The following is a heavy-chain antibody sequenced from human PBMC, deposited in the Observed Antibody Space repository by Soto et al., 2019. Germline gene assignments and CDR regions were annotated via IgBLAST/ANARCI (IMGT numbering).Heavy chain of an antibody. J-gene: IGHJ6*02. D-gene: IGHD1-26*01. CDR3: GRSRGLSGLI. V-gene: IGHV1-69*12. CDR1: GGTFSSYA. CDR2: IIPIFGTA. Sequence: QVQLVQSGAEVKKPGSSVKVSCKASGGTFSSYAISWVRQAPGQGLEWRGGIIPIFGTANYAQKFWGRVTITADDSTSTAHMDWGSRRSENTAVYCCGRSRGLSGLIWGQGPWVPVTS.